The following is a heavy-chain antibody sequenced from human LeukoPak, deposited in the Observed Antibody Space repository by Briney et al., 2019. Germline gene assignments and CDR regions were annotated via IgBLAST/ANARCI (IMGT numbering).Heavy chain of an antibody. CDR1: GDSISSSSYC. J-gene: IGHJ4*02. V-gene: IGHV4-39*02. Sequence: PSETLSLTCTVSGDSISSSSYCWGWIRQPPGKGLEWIGTIYYSGSTYYNPSLKSRVTISVDTSKNQFSLKLSSVTAADTAVYYCARDASGIMITFGGVNHFDYWGQGTLVTVSS. D-gene: IGHD3-16*01. CDR2: IYYSGST. CDR3: ARDASGIMITFGGVNHFDY.